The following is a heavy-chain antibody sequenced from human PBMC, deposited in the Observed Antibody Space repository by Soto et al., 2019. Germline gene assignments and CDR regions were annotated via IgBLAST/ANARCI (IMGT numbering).Heavy chain of an antibody. CDR3: ARASTYGSPWYYGMDV. D-gene: IGHD3-10*01. J-gene: IGHJ6*02. CDR2: IYSGGST. Sequence: GGSLRLSCAASGFIVSSNYMSWVRQGPGKGLEWVSLIYSGGSTYYAESVKGRFTISRDNSKNTLYLQMNSLRAEDTAVYYCARASTYGSPWYYGMDVWGQGTTVTVS. CDR1: GFIVSSNY. V-gene: IGHV3-53*01.